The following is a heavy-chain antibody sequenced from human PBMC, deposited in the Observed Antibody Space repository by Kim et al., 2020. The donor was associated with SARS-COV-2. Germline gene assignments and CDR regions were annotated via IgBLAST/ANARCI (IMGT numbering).Heavy chain of an antibody. Sequence: ASVKVSCKASGYTFTSYGISWVRQAPGQGLEWMGWISAYNGNTNYAQKLQGRVTMTTDTSTSTAYMELRSLRSDDTAVYYCARSLIGQWLVVRYFDLWGRGTLVTVSS. V-gene: IGHV1-18*01. CDR1: GYTFTSYG. J-gene: IGHJ2*01. D-gene: IGHD6-19*01. CDR2: ISAYNGNT. CDR3: ARSLIGQWLVVRYFDL.